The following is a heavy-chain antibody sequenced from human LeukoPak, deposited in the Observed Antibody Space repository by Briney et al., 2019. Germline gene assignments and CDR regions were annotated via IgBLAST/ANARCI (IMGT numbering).Heavy chain of an antibody. D-gene: IGHD2-21*01. CDR3: ARPPASGGAFLRY. CDR2: INHRGST. CDR1: GGSFTGYY. Sequence: SETLSLTCSVDGGSFTGYYWTWIRQTPGKGLEWIGEINHRGSTNYNPSLKSRVTLSIDTSKKQFSLHLPSLTAPDTAVYYCARPPASGGAFLRYWGRETLVTISS. V-gene: IGHV4-34*01. J-gene: IGHJ4*02.